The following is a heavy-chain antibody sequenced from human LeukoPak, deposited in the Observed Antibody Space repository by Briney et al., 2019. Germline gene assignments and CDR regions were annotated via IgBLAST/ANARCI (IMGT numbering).Heavy chain of an antibody. CDR1: GFIFDDYA. Sequence: GGSLRLSCAASGFIFDDYAMHWVRQAPGKGLEWVSGLTWNSGIIGYADSVKGRFTISRDNAKNSLYLQMNSLRAEDTALYYCVKAPEGIVGVTSGYFDYWGQGTLVTVSS. CDR2: LTWNSGII. V-gene: IGHV3-9*01. J-gene: IGHJ4*02. D-gene: IGHD3-22*01. CDR3: VKAPEGIVGVTSGYFDY.